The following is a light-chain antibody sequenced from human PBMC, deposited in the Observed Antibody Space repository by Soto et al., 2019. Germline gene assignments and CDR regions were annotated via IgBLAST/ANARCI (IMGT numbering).Light chain of an antibody. CDR2: DNN. CDR1: SSNLGNNY. Sequence: QSVLTQPPSGSAAPGQQVTISCSGSSSNLGNNYVSWYQQLPGTAPKLLIYDNNKRPSGIADRFSGSKPGTSATLGITGLQTGDEADYYCGTWDSSLSAVVFGGGTKVTVL. CDR3: GTWDSSLSAVV. J-gene: IGLJ2*01. V-gene: IGLV1-51*01.